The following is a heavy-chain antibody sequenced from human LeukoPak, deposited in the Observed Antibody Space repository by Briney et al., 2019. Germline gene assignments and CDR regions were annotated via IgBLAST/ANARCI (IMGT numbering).Heavy chain of an antibody. D-gene: IGHD3-9*01. Sequence: GGSLRLSCAASGFTFSSYGMHWVRQAPGKGLEWVAFIRYDGSNKYYADSVKGRFTISRDNSKNTLYLHVNSLRPEDTAVYYCANEPHYNILTGYYKVRSHLDYWGQGTLVTVSS. J-gene: IGHJ4*02. CDR2: IRYDGSNK. CDR1: GFTFSSYG. CDR3: ANEPHYNILTGYYKVRSHLDY. V-gene: IGHV3-30*02.